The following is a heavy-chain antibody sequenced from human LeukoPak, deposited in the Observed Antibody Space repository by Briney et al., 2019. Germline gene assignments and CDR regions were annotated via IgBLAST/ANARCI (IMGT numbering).Heavy chain of an antibody. J-gene: IGHJ4*02. Sequence: SETLSLTCIVSGGSINSDYWIRIRQPPGKGLEWIGNVFHTGNTNYSPSLRSRVTISLDTSKNQFSLSLRSVTAADTAVYYCARATVTYDFWSGYPSYFDSWGQGTLVTVSS. V-gene: IGHV4-59*01. D-gene: IGHD3-3*01. CDR2: VFHTGNT. CDR1: GGSINSDY. CDR3: ARATVTYDFWSGYPSYFDS.